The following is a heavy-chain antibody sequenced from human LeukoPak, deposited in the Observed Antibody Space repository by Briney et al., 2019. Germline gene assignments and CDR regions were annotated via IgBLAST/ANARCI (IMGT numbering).Heavy chain of an antibody. CDR1: GFTFSSYA. CDR2: IADDGSNK. CDR3: ARVDDLDAFDT. V-gene: IGHV3-30*04. J-gene: IGHJ3*02. Sequence: GGSLRLSCAASGFTFSSYAMHWVRQAPGKGLDWVAVIADDGSNKYYADSVKGRFTISRDNSNNTLFLQMNSLRAEDTAVYYCARVDDLDAFDTWGQGTTVTVSS. D-gene: IGHD2-2*03.